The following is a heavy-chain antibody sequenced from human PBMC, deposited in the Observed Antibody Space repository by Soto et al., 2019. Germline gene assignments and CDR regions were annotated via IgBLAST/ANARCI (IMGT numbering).Heavy chain of an antibody. CDR3: ARLATTADWYFDL. D-gene: IGHD4-17*01. J-gene: IGHJ2*01. CDR1: GGSISSSSYY. Sequence: SETLSLTCTVSGGSISSSSYYWGWIRQPPGKGLEWIGSIYYSGSTYYNPSLKSRVTISVDTSKNQFSLKLSSVTAADTAVYYCARLATTADWYFDLWGRGTLVTVSS. CDR2: IYYSGST. V-gene: IGHV4-39*01.